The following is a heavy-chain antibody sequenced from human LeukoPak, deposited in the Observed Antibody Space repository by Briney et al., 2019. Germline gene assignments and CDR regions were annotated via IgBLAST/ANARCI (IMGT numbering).Heavy chain of an antibody. V-gene: IGHV3-30*18. CDR2: ISHDGSNK. CDR3: ANTGSGSSQY. D-gene: IGHD3-10*01. J-gene: IGHJ4*02. Sequence: GGSLRLSCAASGFTFSSYGMHWVRQAPGKGLEWVAVISHDGSNKYYADSVKGRFTISRDNSKNTLYLQMNSLRAEDTAVYYCANTGSGSSQYWGQGTLVTVSS. CDR1: GFTFSSYG.